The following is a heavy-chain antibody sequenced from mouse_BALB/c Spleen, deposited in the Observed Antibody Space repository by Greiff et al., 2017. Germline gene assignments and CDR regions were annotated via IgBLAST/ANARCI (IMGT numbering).Heavy chain of an antibody. CDR1: GFSIKDTY. CDR2: IDPANGNT. CDR3: AREEYGNYFAY. Sequence: VQLQQSGAELVKPGASVKLSCTASGFSIKDTYMHWVKQRPEQGLEWIGRIDPANGNTKYDPKFQGKATITADTSSNTAYLQLSSLTSEDAAVYYCAREEYGNYFAYWGQGTLVTVSA. D-gene: IGHD2-10*02. J-gene: IGHJ3*01. V-gene: IGHV14-3*02.